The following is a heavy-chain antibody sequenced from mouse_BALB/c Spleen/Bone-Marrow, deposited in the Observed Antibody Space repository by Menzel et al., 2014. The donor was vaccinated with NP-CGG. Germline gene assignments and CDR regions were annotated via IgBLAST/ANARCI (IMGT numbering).Heavy chain of an antibody. D-gene: IGHD1-1*01. Sequence: VQLQQSGAELVKPGASVKLSCTASGFNIKDTYMHWVKQRPEQGLEWIGRIDPANGNTKYDPKFQGKATITADTSSNTAYPQLSSLTSEDTAVYYCARSGDYGSSLAYWGQGTLVTVSA. J-gene: IGHJ3*01. V-gene: IGHV14-3*02. CDR1: GFNIKDTY. CDR3: ARSGDYGSSLAY. CDR2: IDPANGNT.